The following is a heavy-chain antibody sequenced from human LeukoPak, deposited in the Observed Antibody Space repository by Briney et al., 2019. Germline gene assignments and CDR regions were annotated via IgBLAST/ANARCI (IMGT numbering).Heavy chain of an antibody. CDR2: ISSSSSYI. J-gene: IGHJ4*02. CDR1: GFTFRSYS. Sequence: GSLRLSCAASGFTFRSYSMNWVRQAPGKGLEWVSSISSSSSYIYYADSVKGRFTISRDNAKNSLYLQMNSLRAEDTAVYYCARVTSDYDFWSGVYPFDYWGQGTLVTVSS. V-gene: IGHV3-21*01. D-gene: IGHD3-3*01. CDR3: ARVTSDYDFWSGVYPFDY.